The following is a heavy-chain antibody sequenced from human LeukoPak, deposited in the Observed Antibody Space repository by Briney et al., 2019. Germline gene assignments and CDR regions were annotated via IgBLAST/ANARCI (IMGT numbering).Heavy chain of an antibody. CDR2: IIPIFGTA. CDR1: GGTFSSYA. D-gene: IGHD5-18*01. V-gene: IGHV1-69*05. J-gene: IGHJ4*02. Sequence: SVKVSCKASGGTFSSYAISWVRQAPGQGLEWMGGIIPIFGTANYAQKFQGRVTITTDESSSTAYMELSSLRSEDTAVYYCASSVDTAMVRPFDYWGQGTLVTVSS. CDR3: ASSVDTAMVRPFDY.